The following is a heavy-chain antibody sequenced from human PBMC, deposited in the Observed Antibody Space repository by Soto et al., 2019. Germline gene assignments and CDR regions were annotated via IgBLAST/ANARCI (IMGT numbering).Heavy chain of an antibody. V-gene: IGHV3-66*01. D-gene: IGHD2-21*02. CDR3: AKEVVTAIGAFDI. Sequence: GGSLRLSCAASGFTVSSNYMSWVRQAPGKGLEWVSVIYSGGSTYYADSVKGRFTISRDNSKNTLYLQMNSLRADDTAVYYCAKEVVTAIGAFDIWGQGTMVT. CDR1: GFTVSSNY. CDR2: IYSGGST. J-gene: IGHJ3*02.